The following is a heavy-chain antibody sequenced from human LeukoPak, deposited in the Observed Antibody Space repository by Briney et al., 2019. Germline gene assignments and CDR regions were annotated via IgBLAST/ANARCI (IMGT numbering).Heavy chain of an antibody. V-gene: IGHV1-69*05. J-gene: IGHJ5*02. CDR2: IIPIFGTA. CDR3: ARVPSDGCTNGVCRGSWFDP. D-gene: IGHD2-8*01. CDR1: GGTFSSYA. Sequence: SVKVSCKASGGTFSSYAISWVRQAPGQGLEWMGRIIPIFGTANYAQKFQGRVTITTDESTSTAYMELSSLRSEDTAVYYCARVPSDGCTNGVCRGSWFDPWGQGTLVTVSS.